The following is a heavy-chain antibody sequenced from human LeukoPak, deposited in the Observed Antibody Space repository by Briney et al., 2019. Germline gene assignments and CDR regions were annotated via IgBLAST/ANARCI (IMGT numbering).Heavy chain of an antibody. Sequence: PGGSLRLSCAASEFTFSHYSMNWVRQAPWKGLEWVSSIGSSTSYIYYADSVKGRFTISRDNSKNTLYLQMNSLRAEDTAVYYCAKMEQGGLTQRNFDYWGQGTLVTVSS. CDR3: AKMEQGGLTQRNFDY. CDR1: EFTFSHYS. D-gene: IGHD1-26*01. CDR2: IGSSTSYI. J-gene: IGHJ4*02. V-gene: IGHV3-21*04.